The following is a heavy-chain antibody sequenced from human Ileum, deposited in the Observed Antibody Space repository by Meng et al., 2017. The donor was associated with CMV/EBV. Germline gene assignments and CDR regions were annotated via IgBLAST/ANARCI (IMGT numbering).Heavy chain of an antibody. Sequence: GGSLRLSCAASGFTFSSYAMSWVRQAPGKGLEWVSVIYSGGTSAYYADSVKGRFTISRDNSKNTLYLQMNSLRADDTAVYYCAKGAGPYSSSPFFDYWGQGTLVTVSS. CDR1: GFTFSSYA. D-gene: IGHD6-6*01. CDR3: AKGAGPYSSSPFFDY. V-gene: IGHV3-23*03. J-gene: IGHJ4*02. CDR2: IYSGGTSA.